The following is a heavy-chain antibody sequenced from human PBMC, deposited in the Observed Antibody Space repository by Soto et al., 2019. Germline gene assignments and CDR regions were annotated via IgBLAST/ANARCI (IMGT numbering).Heavy chain of an antibody. CDR3: ARRDLDYIWGSYPSFDP. D-gene: IGHD3-16*02. CDR2: IYYSGST. J-gene: IGHJ5*02. CDR1: GGSISSSSYY. Sequence: PSETLSLTCTVSGGSISSSSYYWGWIRQPPGKGLEWIGSIYYSGSTYYNPSLKSRVTISVDTSKNQFSLKLSSVTAADTAVYYCARRDLDYIWGSYPSFDPWGQGTLVTVSS. V-gene: IGHV4-39*01.